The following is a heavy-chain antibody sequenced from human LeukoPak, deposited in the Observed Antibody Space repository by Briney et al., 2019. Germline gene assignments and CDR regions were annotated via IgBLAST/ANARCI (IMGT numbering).Heavy chain of an antibody. CDR1: GVTFSDFW. D-gene: IGHD2-21*01. CDR2: INQDGSQW. J-gene: IGHJ4*02. V-gene: IGHV3-7*01. Sequence: GGSLRLSCEVSGVTFSDFWMNWVRQAPGKGLEWVAHINQDGSQWSYVGSVRGRFTISRDNAKKSLYLQMDGLRAEDTAVYYCASRGELLWFGAVRYWGQGILVTVSS. CDR3: ASRGELLWFGAVRY.